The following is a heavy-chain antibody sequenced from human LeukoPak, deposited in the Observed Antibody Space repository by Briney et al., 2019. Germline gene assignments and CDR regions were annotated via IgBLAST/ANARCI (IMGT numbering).Heavy chain of an antibody. CDR3: ARALIAVAGTSNYYYGMDV. CDR2: ISAHNANT. D-gene: IGHD6-19*01. CDR1: GYTFTCYG. J-gene: IGHJ6*02. Sequence: GASVKVSCKASGYTFTCYGISWVRQAPGQGLEWMGWISAHNANTNYAQKLQGRVTMTTDTSTSTAYMELRSLRSDDTAVYYCARALIAVAGTSNYYYGMDVWGQGTTVTVSS. V-gene: IGHV1-18*01.